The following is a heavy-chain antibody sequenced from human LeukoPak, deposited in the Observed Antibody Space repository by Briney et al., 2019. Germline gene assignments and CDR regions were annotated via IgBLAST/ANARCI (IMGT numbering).Heavy chain of an antibody. CDR1: GFTFSSYW. V-gene: IGHV3-74*01. CDR2: ISPDGSTT. J-gene: IGHJ4*02. CDR3: VRSAYYDSSGYYCDS. D-gene: IGHD3-22*01. Sequence: GGSLRLSCAGSGFTFSSYWLHWVRHAPGKELVWVSRISPDGSTTNLADSVKGRCTISRDNPKNTLYLQMSSLRAEDTAVYYCVRSAYYDSSGYYCDSWGQGTLVTVSS.